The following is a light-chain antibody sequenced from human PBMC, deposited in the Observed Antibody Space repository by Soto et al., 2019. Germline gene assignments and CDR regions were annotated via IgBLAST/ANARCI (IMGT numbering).Light chain of an antibody. CDR3: QHYGRSPKT. CDR1: QSVSSTY. V-gene: IGKV3-20*01. Sequence: EIVLTQSPGTLSLSPGERATLSCRASQSVSSTYLVWYQQKPGQAPRLLMYGASNRATGIPDRFSGSGSGTDFTLTISRLEPEDFAVYYCQHYGRSPKTFGRGTKVEIK. J-gene: IGKJ1*01. CDR2: GAS.